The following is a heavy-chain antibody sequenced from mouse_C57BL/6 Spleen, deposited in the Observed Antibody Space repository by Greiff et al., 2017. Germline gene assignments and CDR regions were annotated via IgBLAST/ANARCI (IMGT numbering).Heavy chain of an antibody. D-gene: IGHD2-1*01. V-gene: IGHV1-69*01. CDR1: GYTFTSYW. CDR3: ARCPVGYGNFYAMDY. CDR2: IDPSDSYT. Sequence: QVQLKQPGAELVMPGASVKLSCKASGYTFTSYWMHWVKQRPGQGLEWIGEIDPSDSYTNYNQKFKGKSTLTVDKSSSTAYMQLSSLTSEDSAVYYCARCPVGYGNFYAMDYWGQGTSVTVSS. J-gene: IGHJ4*01.